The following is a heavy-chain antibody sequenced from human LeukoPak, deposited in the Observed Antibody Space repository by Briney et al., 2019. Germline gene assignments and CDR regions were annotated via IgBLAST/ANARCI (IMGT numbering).Heavy chain of an antibody. J-gene: IGHJ4*02. CDR3: ARGAVSSIQLCNEMDY. D-gene: IGHD5-18*01. Sequence: GGSLRLSCAASGFTFSSYGMHWVRQAPGKGLEWVAVIWYDGSNKYYADSVKGRFTISRDNSKNTLYLQMNSLRAEDTAVYYCARGAVSSIQLCNEMDYWGQGTLVTVSS. V-gene: IGHV3-33*01. CDR2: IWYDGSNK. CDR1: GFTFSSYG.